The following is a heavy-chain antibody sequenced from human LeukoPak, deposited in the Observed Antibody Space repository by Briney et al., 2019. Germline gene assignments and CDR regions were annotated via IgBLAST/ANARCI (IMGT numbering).Heavy chain of an antibody. J-gene: IGHJ6*03. CDR3: AXXXXXXVQTGYYYYYMDV. V-gene: IGHV1-18*01. Sequence: ASVKVSCKASGGTFSSYAISWVRRAPGQGLEWLGWISTYDGNTYYAQKFQGRVTMTTDTSTSTAFMELRSLRSDDTAIYYCAXXXXXXVQTGYYYYYMDVWGKGTTVTVSS. CDR2: ISTYDGNT. D-gene: IGHD3-9*01. CDR1: GGTFSSYA.